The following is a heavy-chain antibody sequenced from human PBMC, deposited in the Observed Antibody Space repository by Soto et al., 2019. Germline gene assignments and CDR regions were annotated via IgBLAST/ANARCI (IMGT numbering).Heavy chain of an antibody. CDR3: ANERGIGVVGSGYYYGMDV. CDR1: GGTFSSYA. D-gene: IGHD3-3*01. V-gene: IGHV1-69*12. J-gene: IGHJ6*02. CDR2: IIPIFGTA. Sequence: QVQLVQSGAEVKKPGSSVKVSCKASGGTFSSYAISWVRQAPGQGLEWMGGIIPIFGTANYAQKFQGRVTITADEXXSXAXXELSSLGSEDTAVYYCANERGIGVVGSGYYYGMDVWGQGTTVTVSS.